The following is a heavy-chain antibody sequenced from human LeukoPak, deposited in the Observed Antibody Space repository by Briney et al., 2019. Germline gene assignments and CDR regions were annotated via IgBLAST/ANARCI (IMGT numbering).Heavy chain of an antibody. CDR2: IYYSGST. CDR3: ARVEEGYGSGRRENYYYYYMDV. CDR1: GASISSYY. D-gene: IGHD3-10*01. J-gene: IGHJ6*03. V-gene: IGHV4-59*01. Sequence: PSETLSLTCTVSGASISSYYWSWIRQPPGKGLEWIGYIYYSGSTNYNPSLKSRVTISVDTSKNQFSLKLSSVTAADTAVYYCARVEEGYGSGRRENYYYYYMDVWGKGTTVTISS.